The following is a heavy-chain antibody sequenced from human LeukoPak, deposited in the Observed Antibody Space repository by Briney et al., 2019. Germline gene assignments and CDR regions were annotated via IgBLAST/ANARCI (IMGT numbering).Heavy chain of an antibody. D-gene: IGHD3-3*01. CDR3: ARRRYDFWSGYNWFDP. Sequence: GESLKISCKGSGYSFTNYWIGWVRQMPGKGLEWMGIIYPGDSDTRYSPSFQGQVTVSADKSISTAYLQWSSLKASDTAMYYCARRRYDFWSGYNWFDPWGQGTLVTVSS. J-gene: IGHJ5*02. V-gene: IGHV5-51*01. CDR1: GYSFTNYW. CDR2: IYPGDSDT.